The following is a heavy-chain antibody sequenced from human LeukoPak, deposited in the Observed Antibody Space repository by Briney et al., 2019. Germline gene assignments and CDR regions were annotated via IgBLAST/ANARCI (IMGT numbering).Heavy chain of an antibody. CDR1: GFTFSSYS. D-gene: IGHD5-18*01. CDR3: AKAGQLWQPALFDY. J-gene: IGHJ4*02. V-gene: IGHV3-21*04. Sequence: GGSLRLSCAASGFTFSSYSMNWVRQAPGKGLEWVSSISGSSYYIYYADSVKGRFTISRDNSKNTLYLQMNSLRAEDTAVYYCAKAGQLWQPALFDYWGQGTLVTVSS. CDR2: ISGSSYYI.